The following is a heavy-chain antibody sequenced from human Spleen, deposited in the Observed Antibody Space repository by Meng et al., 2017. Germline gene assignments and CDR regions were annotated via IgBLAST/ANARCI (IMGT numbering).Heavy chain of an antibody. J-gene: IGHJ4*02. Sequence: SVKVSCKASGGTFSSYAISWVRQAPGQGLEWMGGIIPIFGTANYAQKFQGRVTITADKSTSTAYMELSSLRSEDTAVYYCARGPTQRYCSGGSCYAFDYWGQGTLVTVSS. CDR1: GGTFSSYA. V-gene: IGHV1-69*06. CDR2: IIPIFGTA. D-gene: IGHD2-15*01. CDR3: ARGPTQRYCSGGSCYAFDY.